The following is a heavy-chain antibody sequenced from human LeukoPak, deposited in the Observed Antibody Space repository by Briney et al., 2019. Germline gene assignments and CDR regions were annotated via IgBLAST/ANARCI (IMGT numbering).Heavy chain of an antibody. Sequence: GGSLRLSCAASGFTFSHYAMSWVRQAPGKGLEWVSTISTSGSNTYYADSVKGRFTISRDNSKSTLYLQMNSLRADDTAVYYCAKLPYGSVDYWGQGTLVTVSS. CDR1: GFTFSHYA. CDR2: ISTSGSNT. CDR3: AKLPYGSVDY. J-gene: IGHJ4*01. D-gene: IGHD3-10*01. V-gene: IGHV3-23*01.